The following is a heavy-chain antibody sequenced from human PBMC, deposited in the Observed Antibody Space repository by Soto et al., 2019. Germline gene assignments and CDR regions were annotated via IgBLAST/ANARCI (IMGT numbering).Heavy chain of an antibody. J-gene: IGHJ4*02. CDR3: ARGGGIAVAGTHLDY. V-gene: IGHV3-23*01. Sequence: EVQLLESGGGLVQPGGSLRLSCAASGFTFSSYAMSWVRQAPGKGLEWVSGIGGSGAGTNYADSVKGRFTISRDNSKNTLYLQMSCLRAEDTAVYYCARGGGIAVAGTHLDYWGQGTLVTVSS. CDR1: GFTFSSYA. D-gene: IGHD6-19*01. CDR2: IGGSGAGT.